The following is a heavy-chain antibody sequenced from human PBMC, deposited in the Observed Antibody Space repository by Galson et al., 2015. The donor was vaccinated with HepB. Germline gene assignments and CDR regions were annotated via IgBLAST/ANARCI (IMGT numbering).Heavy chain of an antibody. CDR2: ISSSSSYI. V-gene: IGHV3-21*01. J-gene: IGHJ2*01. Sequence: SLRLSCAASGFTFSSYSMNWVRQAPGKGLEWVSSISSSSSYIYYADSVKGRFTISRDNAKNSLYLQMNSLRAEDTAVYYCATGPYYYDSSGYYPNYWYFDLWGRGTLVTVSS. CDR1: GFTFSSYS. D-gene: IGHD3-22*01. CDR3: ATGPYYYDSSGYYPNYWYFDL.